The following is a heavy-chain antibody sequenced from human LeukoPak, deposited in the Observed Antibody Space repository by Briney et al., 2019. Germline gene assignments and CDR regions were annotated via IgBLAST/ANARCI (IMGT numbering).Heavy chain of an antibody. CDR3: ARAISANFFDY. CDR2: VYSSGST. D-gene: IGHD3-9*01. V-gene: IGHV4-59*01. CDR1: GGSITGYY. Sequence: KASETLSLTCSVSGGSITGYYWSWIRQPPGKGLEWIGYVYSSGSTNYLSSLRSRVTMSIDMSKNQFSLRLTAVTAADTAFYYCARAISANFFDYWGQGTLVTVSS. J-gene: IGHJ4*02.